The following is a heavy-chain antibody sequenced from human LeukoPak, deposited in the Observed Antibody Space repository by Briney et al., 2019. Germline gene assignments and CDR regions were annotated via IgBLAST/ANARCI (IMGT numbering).Heavy chain of an antibody. J-gene: IGHJ4*02. V-gene: IGHV3-7*01. Sequence: PGGSLRLSCAASGFTFSSYWMSWVRRAPGKGLEWVANIKQDGSEKYYVDSVKGRFTISRDNAKNSLYLQMNSLRAEDTAVYYCATDPDPYYFDYWGQGTLVTVSS. CDR3: ATDPDPYYFDY. CDR2: IKQDGSEK. CDR1: GFTFSSYW.